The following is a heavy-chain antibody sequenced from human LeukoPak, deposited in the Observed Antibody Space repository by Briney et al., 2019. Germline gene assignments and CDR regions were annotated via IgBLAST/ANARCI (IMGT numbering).Heavy chain of an antibody. CDR2: ISWNSGSI. V-gene: IGHV3-9*01. CDR1: GFTFDDYA. Sequence: GGSLRLSCAASGFTFDDYAVHWVRQAPGKGLEWVSGISWNSGSIGYADSVKGRFTISRDNAKNSLYLQMNSLRAEDTALYYCAKDIGYGSGSYSSYWYGMDVWGQGTTVTVSS. CDR3: AKDIGYGSGSYSSYWYGMDV. J-gene: IGHJ6*02. D-gene: IGHD3-10*01.